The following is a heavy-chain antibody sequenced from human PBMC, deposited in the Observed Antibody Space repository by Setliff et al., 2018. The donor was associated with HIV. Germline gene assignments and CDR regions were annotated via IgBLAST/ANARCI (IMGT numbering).Heavy chain of an antibody. Sequence: ASVKVFCKASGYTFISYAIHWVRQAPGQSLEWMGWITGGSGNTKYSEKFQGRVTLTRDTSASTAYMELSSLRSEDTAVYYCARKGSGSSFDFEYWGQGTLVTVSS. CDR3: ARKGSGSSFDFEY. V-gene: IGHV1-3*01. CDR2: ITGGSGNT. J-gene: IGHJ4*02. CDR1: GYTFISYA. D-gene: IGHD3-10*01.